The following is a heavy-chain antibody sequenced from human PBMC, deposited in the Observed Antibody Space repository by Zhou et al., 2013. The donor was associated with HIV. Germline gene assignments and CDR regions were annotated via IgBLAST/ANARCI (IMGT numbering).Heavy chain of an antibody. CDR3: ATAAAGEPI. CDR2: IIPIFGTS. CDR1: GGTFRRFA. V-gene: IGHV1-69*05. J-gene: IGHJ3*02. D-gene: IGHD3-16*01. Sequence: QVQLEQSGAEVKKPGSSVKVSCEAYGGTFRRFAITWVRQAPGQGLEWVGSIIPIFGTSNYAQKFQGRVTITTDESTSTAYMELSSLRSEDTAVYYCATAAAGEPIWGQGDNGHRLF.